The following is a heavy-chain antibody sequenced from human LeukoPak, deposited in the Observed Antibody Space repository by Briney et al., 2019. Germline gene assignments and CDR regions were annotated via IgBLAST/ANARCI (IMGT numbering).Heavy chain of an antibody. J-gene: IGHJ3*02. CDR1: GGTFSSYA. CDR2: IIPILGIA. CDR3: ARADDGEYAFDI. D-gene: IGHD4-17*01. Sequence: GSSVKVSCKASGGTFSSYAISWVRQAPGQGLEWMRRIIPILGIANYAQKFQGRVTITADKSTSTAYMELSSLRSEDTAVYYCARADDGEYAFDIWGQGTMVTVSS. V-gene: IGHV1-69*04.